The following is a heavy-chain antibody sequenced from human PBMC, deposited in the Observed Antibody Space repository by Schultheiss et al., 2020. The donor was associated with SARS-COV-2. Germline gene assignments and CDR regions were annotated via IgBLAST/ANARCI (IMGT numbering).Heavy chain of an antibody. J-gene: IGHJ4*02. V-gene: IGHV3-21*01. CDR2: ISSSSSYI. D-gene: IGHD6-19*01. CDR3: ARVLRARGRVAGIHMTP. CDR1: GFTFSSYS. Sequence: GGSLRLSCAASGFTFSSYSMNWVRQAPGKGLEWVSSISSSSSYIYYADSVKGRFTISRDNAKNSLYLQTNSLRAEDTAVYYCARVLRARGRVAGIHMTPWGQGTLVTVSS.